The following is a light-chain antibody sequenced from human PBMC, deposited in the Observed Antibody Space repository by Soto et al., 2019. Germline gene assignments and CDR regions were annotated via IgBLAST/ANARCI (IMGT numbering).Light chain of an antibody. CDR1: QSVSSK. CDR3: QQYNTWPPIT. Sequence: EIVMTQSPATLSVSPGERATLSCRTSQSVSSKLAWYQQKPGQAPRLLIFGASTRATGIPARFSGSGSGTEFTLTISSLQSEDFAVYYCQQYNTWPPITFGPGTRLDIK. CDR2: GAS. J-gene: IGKJ5*01. V-gene: IGKV3-15*01.